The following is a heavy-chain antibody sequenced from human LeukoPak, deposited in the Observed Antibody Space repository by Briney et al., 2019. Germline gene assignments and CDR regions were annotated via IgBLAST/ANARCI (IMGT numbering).Heavy chain of an antibody. V-gene: IGHV3-33*01. CDR3: ARGVKAGGDYYRY. D-gene: IGHD4-17*01. J-gene: IGHJ4*02. Sequence: PGGSLRLSCAASGFTFSHYGMHWVRQAPGKGLEWVAVIWNDGSNKFYADSVKGRFTISRGDSKNTIYLQMNRLRVEDTAVYYCARGVKAGGDYYRYWGQGTLVTVSS. CDR2: IWNDGSNK. CDR1: GFTFSHYG.